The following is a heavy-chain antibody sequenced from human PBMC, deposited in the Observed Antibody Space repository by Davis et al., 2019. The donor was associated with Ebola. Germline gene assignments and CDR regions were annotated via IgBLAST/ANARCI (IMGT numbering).Heavy chain of an antibody. CDR3: AKTARAAGRMIEETRVYKFYYMDV. D-gene: IGHD6-13*01. CDR2: IVPVFKTA. J-gene: IGHJ6*03. CDR1: GGTFSGSA. Sequence: SVKVSCKASGGTFSGSAISWVRQAPGQGLEWMGGIVPVFKTANYAQKFQGRVTITADEFPTTAYMELSGLRSEDTAVYYCAKTARAAGRMIEETRVYKFYYMDVWGKGTTVTV. V-gene: IGHV1-69*13.